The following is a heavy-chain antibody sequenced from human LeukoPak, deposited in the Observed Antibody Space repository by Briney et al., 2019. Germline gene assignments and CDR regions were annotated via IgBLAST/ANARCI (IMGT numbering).Heavy chain of an antibody. J-gene: IGHJ6*03. CDR1: GYSFTSYW. CDR2: IYPGDSDT. Sequence: GESLKISCKGSGYSFTSYWIGWVSQMPGKGLEWMGIIYPGDSDTRYSPSFQGQVTISADKSISTAYLQWSSLKASDTAMYYCARQYSRGYSYGYYYYYMDVWGKGTTVTVSS. CDR3: ARQYSRGYSYGYYYYYMDV. D-gene: IGHD5-18*01. V-gene: IGHV5-51*01.